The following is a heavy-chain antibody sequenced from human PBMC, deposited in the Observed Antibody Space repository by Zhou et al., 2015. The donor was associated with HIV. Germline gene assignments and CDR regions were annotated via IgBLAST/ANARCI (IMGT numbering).Heavy chain of an antibody. CDR2: IGWFTFGRDTT. CDR1: GFTFDEFA. D-gene: IGHD5-12*01. V-gene: IGHV3-9*01. CDR3: AREKGLGLFDY. Sequence: EVQLVESGGGLVTPGTSLRLSCEASGFTFDEFAMHWVRQRPGRGLEWVSSIGWFTFGRDTTFYADSVKGRFTISRDDAKNSLYLQMNSLRAEDTAVYYCAREKGLGLFDYWGQGTLVTVSS. J-gene: IGHJ4*02.